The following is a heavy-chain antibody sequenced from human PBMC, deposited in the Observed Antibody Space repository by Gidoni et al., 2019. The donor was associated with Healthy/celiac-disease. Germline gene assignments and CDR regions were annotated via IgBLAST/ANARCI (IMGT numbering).Heavy chain of an antibody. V-gene: IGHV3-15*01. D-gene: IGHD4-17*01. CDR1: GFTFSNAW. CDR3: TTGRGTTVTTEFDY. J-gene: IGHJ4*02. CDR2: IKSKTDGGTT. Sequence: EVQLVASGGGLVKPGGSLRLSCAAPGFTFSNAWMSWVRQAPGKGLEWVGRIKSKTDGGTTDYAAPVKGRFTISRDDSKNTLYLQMNSLKTEDTAVYYCTTGRGTTVTTEFDYWGQGTLVTVSS.